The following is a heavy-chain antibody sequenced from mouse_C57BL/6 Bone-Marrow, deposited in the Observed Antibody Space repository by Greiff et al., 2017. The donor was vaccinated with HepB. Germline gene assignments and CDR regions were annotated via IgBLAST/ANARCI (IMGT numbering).Heavy chain of an antibody. CDR1: GFTFSDAW. V-gene: IGHV6-6*01. D-gene: IGHD4-1*01. CDR3: TLLTGTGAVDY. J-gene: IGHJ2*01. Sequence: EVKLMESGGGLVQPGGSMKLSCAASGFTFSDAWMDWVRQSPEKGLEWVAEIRNKANNHATYYAESVKGRFTISRDDSKSSVYLQMNSLRAEDTGIYYCTLLTGTGAVDYWGQGTTLTVSS. CDR2: IRNKANNHAT.